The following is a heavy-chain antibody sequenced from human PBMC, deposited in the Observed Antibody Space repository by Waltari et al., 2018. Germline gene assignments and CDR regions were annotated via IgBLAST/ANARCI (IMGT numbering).Heavy chain of an antibody. CDR2: IYYSGST. CDR3: AREGSGSYDAFDI. Sequence: QVQLQESGPGLVKPSETLSLTCTVSGGSISSYYWSWIRQPPGKGLEWIGYIYYSGSTNYNHALSRRVTISGDTSKNQFSRKLSSVTAADTAVYYCAREGSGSYDAFDIWGQGTMVTVSS. J-gene: IGHJ3*02. V-gene: IGHV4-59*01. CDR1: GGSISSYY. D-gene: IGHD1-26*01.